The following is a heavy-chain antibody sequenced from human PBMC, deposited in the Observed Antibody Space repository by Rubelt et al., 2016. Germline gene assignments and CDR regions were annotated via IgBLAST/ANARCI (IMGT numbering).Heavy chain of an antibody. CDR3: ARGFASTWYYFDY. CDR2: IYYSGST. CDR1: GGSISSGGYA. Sequence: SLTCAVSGGSISSGGYAWSWIRQAPGKGLEWIGYIYYSGSTYYNPSLKSRVILSVDTSKNQFSLNLSSVTAADTAVYYCARGFASTWYYFDYWGQGTLVTVSS. V-gene: IGHV4-30-4*07. J-gene: IGHJ4*02. D-gene: IGHD2-8*01.